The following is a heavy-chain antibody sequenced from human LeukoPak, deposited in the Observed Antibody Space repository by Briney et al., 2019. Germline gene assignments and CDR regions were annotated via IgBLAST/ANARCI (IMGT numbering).Heavy chain of an antibody. CDR1: GFTFEDYA. J-gene: IGHJ4*02. D-gene: IGHD2-21*01. V-gene: IGHV3-23*01. CDR3: AKSDCGAESCKLLND. Sequence: PGGSLRLSCVASGFTFEDYAMAWVRQAPGKGLEWVSRISGDGAVAKYAAFVKGRFTISRDNSRNTLSLQINSLRAEDTAFYYCAKSDCGAESCKLLNDWGQGTLVTVSS. CDR2: ISGDGAVA.